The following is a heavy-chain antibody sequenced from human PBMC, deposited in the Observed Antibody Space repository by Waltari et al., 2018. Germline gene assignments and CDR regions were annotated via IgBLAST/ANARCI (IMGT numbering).Heavy chain of an antibody. V-gene: IGHV1-3*01. CDR2: INAGNGNT. CDR3: ARDLY. CDR1: GYTLTELS. J-gene: IGHJ4*02. Sequence: QVQLVQSGAEVKKPGASVKVSCKVSGYTLTELSMHWVRQAPGKGLEWMGWINAGNGNTKYSQKFQGRVTITRDTSASTAYMELSSLRSEDTAVYYCARDLYWGQGTLVTVSS.